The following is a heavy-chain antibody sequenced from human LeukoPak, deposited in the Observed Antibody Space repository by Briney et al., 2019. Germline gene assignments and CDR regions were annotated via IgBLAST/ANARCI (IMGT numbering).Heavy chain of an antibody. J-gene: IGHJ4*02. CDR3: ARAGASSPGGHFDY. V-gene: IGHV4-38-2*01. CDR2: IYHSGST. D-gene: IGHD2-2*01. Sequence: SETLSLTCAVSGYSTSSGYYWGWIRQPPGTGLEWIGSIYHSGSTYYNPSLKSRVTISVDTSKNQFSLKLSSVTAADTAVYYCARAGASSPGGHFDYWGQGTLVTVSS. CDR1: GYSTSSGYY.